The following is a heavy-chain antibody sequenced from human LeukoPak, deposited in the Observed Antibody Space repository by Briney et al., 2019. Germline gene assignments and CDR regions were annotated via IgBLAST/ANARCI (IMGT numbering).Heavy chain of an antibody. Sequence: ASVKVSCKASGYTFTGYYMHWVRQAPGQGLEWMGWINPNSGGTNYAQKFQGRVTMTRDTSTSTAYMELSRLRSDDTAVYYCARALDIVATIHFDYWGQGTLVTVSS. D-gene: IGHD5-12*01. CDR1: GYTFTGYY. J-gene: IGHJ4*02. CDR3: ARALDIVATIHFDY. V-gene: IGHV1-2*02. CDR2: INPNSGGT.